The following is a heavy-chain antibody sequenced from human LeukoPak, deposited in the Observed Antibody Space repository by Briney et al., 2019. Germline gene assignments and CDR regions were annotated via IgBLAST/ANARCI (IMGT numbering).Heavy chain of an antibody. Sequence: SETLSLTCTVSSGSISSYYWSWIRQPAGKGLEWIGRIYTSGSTNYNPSLKSRVTMSVDTSKNQFSPKLSSVTAADTAVYYCARVGTGYSSGPVDYWGQGTLVTVSS. CDR2: IYTSGST. D-gene: IGHD6-19*01. J-gene: IGHJ4*02. V-gene: IGHV4-4*07. CDR3: ARVGTGYSSGPVDY. CDR1: SGSISSYY.